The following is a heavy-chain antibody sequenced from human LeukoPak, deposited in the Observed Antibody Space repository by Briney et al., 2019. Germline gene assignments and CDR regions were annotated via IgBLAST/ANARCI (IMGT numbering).Heavy chain of an antibody. CDR3: ARGGRQQLALYFDL. CDR1: GGSINNYY. Sequence: SETLSLTCTVSGGSINNYYWSWHRQPPGKGLEWIGYIYSSGSTNYNPSLKSRVTISVDTSKNHFSLKLSSVTAADTAVYYCARGGRQQLALYFDLWGRGTLVTVSS. J-gene: IGHJ2*01. D-gene: IGHD6-13*01. CDR2: IYSSGST. V-gene: IGHV4-59*01.